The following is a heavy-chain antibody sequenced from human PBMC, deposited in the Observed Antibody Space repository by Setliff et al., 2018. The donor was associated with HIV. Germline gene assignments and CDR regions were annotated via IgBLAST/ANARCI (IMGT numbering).Heavy chain of an antibody. CDR3: ALANIVSTARWNH. Sequence: ASVKVSCKASGYTFTSYDINWVRRAPGQGLEWMGWINYSSGDTKSPEKFQGRVTMTRDSSISTVYMDLKRLTSDDTAVYYCALANIVSTARWNHWGRGTLVTVSS. CDR2: INYSSGDT. J-gene: IGHJ1*01. V-gene: IGHV1-2*02. D-gene: IGHD1-1*01. CDR1: GYTFTSYD.